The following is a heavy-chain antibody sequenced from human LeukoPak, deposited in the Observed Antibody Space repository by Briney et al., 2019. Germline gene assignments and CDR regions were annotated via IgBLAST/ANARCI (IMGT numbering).Heavy chain of an antibody. J-gene: IGHJ4*02. CDR1: GYTFTSYG. CDR2: ISAYNGNT. Sequence: ASVKVSCKASGYTFTSYGISWVRQAPGQGLECMGWISAYNGNTNYAQKLQGRVTMTTDTSTSTVYMDLRSLRSDDTAVYYCARDWPSPTAGDYDYWGQGTLVTVSS. CDR3: ARDWPSPTAGDYDY. D-gene: IGHD4-17*01. V-gene: IGHV1-18*01.